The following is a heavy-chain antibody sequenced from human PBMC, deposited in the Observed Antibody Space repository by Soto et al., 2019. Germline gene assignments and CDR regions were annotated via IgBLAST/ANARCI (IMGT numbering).Heavy chain of an antibody. CDR1: GYTFSMHA. CDR2: INAGNGDT. V-gene: IGHV1-3*01. D-gene: IGHD1-7*01. J-gene: IGHJ4*02. CDR3: ARDEGGWNSIEGGFVKFILDY. Sequence: GASVKVSCKTSGYTFSMHAIHWVRQAPGQGLEWMGWINAGNGDTKYSEKFQDRVAITRDAYASAANMEVRSLRSEDTAIYYCARDEGGWNSIEGGFVKFILDYWGQGSVVTAPQ.